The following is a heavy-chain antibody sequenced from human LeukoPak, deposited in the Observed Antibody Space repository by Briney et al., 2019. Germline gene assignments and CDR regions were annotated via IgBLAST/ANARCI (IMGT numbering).Heavy chain of an antibody. V-gene: IGHV1-2*02. D-gene: IGHD6-13*01. J-gene: IGHJ4*02. Sequence: ASVKVSCKASGYTFTGYYMHWVRQTPGQGLEWMGWINPNSGGTNYAQKFQGRVTMTRDTSISTAYMELSRLRSDDTAVYYCARVGSIAAAGYFDYWGQGTLVTVSS. CDR2: INPNSGGT. CDR3: ARVGSIAAAGYFDY. CDR1: GYTFTGYY.